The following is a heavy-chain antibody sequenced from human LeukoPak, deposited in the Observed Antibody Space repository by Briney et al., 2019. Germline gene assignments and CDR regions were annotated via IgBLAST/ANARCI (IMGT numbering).Heavy chain of an antibody. CDR2: IYYSGST. CDR3: AREKGPAAGFDDAFDI. CDR1: GGSISSYY. D-gene: IGHD6-13*01. J-gene: IGHJ3*02. Sequence: SETLSLTCTVSGGSISSYYWSWIRQPPGKGLEWIGYIYYSGSTNYNPSLKSRVTISVDTSKNQFFLKLSSVTAADTAVYYCAREKGPAAGFDDAFDIWGQGTMVTVSS. V-gene: IGHV4-59*01.